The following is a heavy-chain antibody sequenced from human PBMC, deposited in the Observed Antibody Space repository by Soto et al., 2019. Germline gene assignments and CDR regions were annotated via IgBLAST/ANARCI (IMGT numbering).Heavy chain of an antibody. D-gene: IGHD6-13*01. CDR1: GGSISSYY. J-gene: IGHJ6*03. V-gene: IGHV4-59*12. CDR2: IYYSGST. CDR3: ARGGPYSSSWYNYYYYYMDV. Sequence: SETLSLTCTVSGGSISSYYWSWIRQPPGKGLEWIGYIYYSGSTNYNPSLKSRVTISVDTSKNQFSLKLGSVTAADTAVYYCARGGPYSSSWYNYYYYYMDVWGKGTTVTVSS.